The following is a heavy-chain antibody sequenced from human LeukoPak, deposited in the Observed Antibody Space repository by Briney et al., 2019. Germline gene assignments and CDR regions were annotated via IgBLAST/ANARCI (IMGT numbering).Heavy chain of an antibody. CDR3: ARDQHYGGIDY. Sequence: PGGSLRLSCAASGFTVSSNYMTWVRQAPGKGLEWVSVIYSGGGTYYADSVKGRFTISRDNSKNTLYLQMNSLRAEDTAVYYCARDQHYGGIDYWGQGTLVTVCS. CDR2: IYSGGGT. CDR1: GFTVSSNY. V-gene: IGHV3-53*01. D-gene: IGHD4-23*01. J-gene: IGHJ4*02.